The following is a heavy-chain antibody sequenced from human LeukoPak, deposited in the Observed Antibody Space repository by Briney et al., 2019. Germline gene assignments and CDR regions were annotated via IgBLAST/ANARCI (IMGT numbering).Heavy chain of an antibody. D-gene: IGHD3-10*01. CDR1: GGTFSSYA. CDR3: ARGGELYYYYYYMDV. Sequence: GASVKVSCKASGGTFSSYAISWVRQAPGQGLEWMGGIIPIFGTANYAQKFQGRVTITADESTSTAYMELSSLRSEDTAVYYCARGGELYYYYYYMDVWGKGTTVTISS. V-gene: IGHV1-69*13. J-gene: IGHJ6*03. CDR2: IIPIFGTA.